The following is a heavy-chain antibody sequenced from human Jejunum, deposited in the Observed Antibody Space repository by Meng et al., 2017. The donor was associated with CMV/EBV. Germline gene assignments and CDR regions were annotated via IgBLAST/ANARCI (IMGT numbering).Heavy chain of an antibody. CDR2: IDTGGSRT. Sequence: LSCAASGFTFSSYWLRWVRQVPGKGLVWVARIDTGGSRTDYAASAKGRFTISRDNVKNTLYLQMNSLRAEDTAVYYCARDLGGGSGYWGQGTLVTVSS. D-gene: IGHD3-16*01. CDR3: ARDLGGGSGY. CDR1: GFTFSSYW. V-gene: IGHV3-74*01. J-gene: IGHJ4*02.